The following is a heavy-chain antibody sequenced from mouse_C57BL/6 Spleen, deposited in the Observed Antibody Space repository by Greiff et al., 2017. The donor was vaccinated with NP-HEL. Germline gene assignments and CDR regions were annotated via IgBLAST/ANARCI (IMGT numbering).Heavy chain of an antibody. Sequence: EVKVVESGGGLVKPGGSLKLSCAASGFTFSDYGMHWVRQAPEKGLEWVAYISSGSSTIYYADTVKGRFTISRDNAKNTLFLQMTSLRSEDTAMYYCARTYYDYDGWYFDVWGTGTTVTVSS. V-gene: IGHV5-17*01. D-gene: IGHD2-4*01. CDR3: ARTYYDYDGWYFDV. J-gene: IGHJ1*03. CDR2: ISSGSSTI. CDR1: GFTFSDYG.